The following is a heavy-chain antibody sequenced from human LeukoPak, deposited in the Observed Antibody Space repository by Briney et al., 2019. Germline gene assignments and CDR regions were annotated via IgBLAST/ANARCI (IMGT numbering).Heavy chain of an antibody. Sequence: AETLTLTCTVSGDSISTYYWSWIRQPPGKGLEWIAYIYYRVTSDYNPSLKSLVTMSVDMSTRQISLKLSSVTAADTAVYYCARAVGGDGSGSLWGPGTLVTVSS. CDR1: GDSISTYY. J-gene: IGHJ4*02. CDR3: ARAVGGDGSGSL. CDR2: IYYRVTS. D-gene: IGHD3-10*01. V-gene: IGHV4-59*01.